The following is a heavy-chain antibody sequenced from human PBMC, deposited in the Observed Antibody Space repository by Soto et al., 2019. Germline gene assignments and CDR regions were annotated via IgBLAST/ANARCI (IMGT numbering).Heavy chain of an antibody. CDR1: GYSFIDYD. CDR3: ARNPYSSRLFGP. V-gene: IGHV1-8*01. Sequence: QVQLVQSGAEVKKPGASVKVSCKASGYSFIDYDINWVRQATGQGLEWMGWMTPNSGNTGYAQKFQGRVTLTRDTSIGTAYMELSSRKFEDTAVYYCARNPYSSRLFGPWGQGTLVTVSS. CDR2: MTPNSGNT. D-gene: IGHD6-19*01. J-gene: IGHJ5*02.